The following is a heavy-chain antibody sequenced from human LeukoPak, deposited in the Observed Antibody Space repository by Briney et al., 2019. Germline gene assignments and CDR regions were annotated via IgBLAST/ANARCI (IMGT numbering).Heavy chain of an antibody. D-gene: IGHD6-19*01. V-gene: IGHV4-38-2*02. CDR1: GYSISSAYY. Sequence: SETRSLTCGVSGYSISSAYYWGWIRQPPGKGLEWIGSIYHSGSTYYNASLKSRVTISVDTSKNQFSLELSSVTAADTAVYYCARDRDSNGWTVAFDFWGQGTMVTVSS. J-gene: IGHJ3*01. CDR3: ARDRDSNGWTVAFDF. CDR2: IYHSGST.